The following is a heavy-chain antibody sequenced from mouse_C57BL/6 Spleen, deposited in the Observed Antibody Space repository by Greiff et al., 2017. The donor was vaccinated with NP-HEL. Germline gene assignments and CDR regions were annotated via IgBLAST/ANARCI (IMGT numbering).Heavy chain of an antibody. Sequence: VQLQQSGAELVRPGSSVKLSCTASGFNIKDDYMHWVKQRPEQGLEWIGWIDPENGDTEYASKFQGKATITADTSSNTAYLQLSSLTSEDTAVYYCTTTNYPYAMDYWGQGTSVTVSS. V-gene: IGHV14-4*01. J-gene: IGHJ4*01. CDR2: IDPENGDT. D-gene: IGHD1-3*01. CDR3: TTTNYPYAMDY. CDR1: GFNIKDDY.